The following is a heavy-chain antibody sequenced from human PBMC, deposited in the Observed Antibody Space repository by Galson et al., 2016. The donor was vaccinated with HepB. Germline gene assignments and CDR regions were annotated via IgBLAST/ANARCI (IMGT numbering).Heavy chain of an antibody. D-gene: IGHD3-10*01. V-gene: IGHV3-11*05. CDR1: GFTFSDYY. Sequence: SLRLSCAASGFTFSDYYMSWIRQAPGKGLEWLSYISSSSHHTDYADSAKGRFTISRDNAKNSLHLQMNNLRVEDTAVYSCARAIPDIYASGSYPDYWGQGTLVTVSS. J-gene: IGHJ4*02. CDR3: ARAIPDIYASGSYPDY. CDR2: ISSSSHHT.